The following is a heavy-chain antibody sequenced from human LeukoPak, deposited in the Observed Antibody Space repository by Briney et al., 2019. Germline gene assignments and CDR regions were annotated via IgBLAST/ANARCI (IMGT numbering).Heavy chain of an antibody. CDR1: GYTFTSYD. D-gene: IGHD1-26*01. J-gene: IGHJ6*03. Sequence: ASVKVSCKASGYTFTSYDINWVRQATGQGLEWMGWMNPNSGNTGYAQKFQGRVTITRNTSISTAYMELSSLRSEDTAVYYCARGPPATHTYHYYYMDVWGKGTTVTVSS. CDR3: ARGPPATHTYHYYYMDV. V-gene: IGHV1-8*03. CDR2: MNPNSGNT.